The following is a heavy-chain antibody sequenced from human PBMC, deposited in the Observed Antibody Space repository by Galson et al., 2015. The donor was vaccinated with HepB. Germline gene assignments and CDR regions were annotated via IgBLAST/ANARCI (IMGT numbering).Heavy chain of an antibody. CDR3: ARDRTVTTERDYYFSYPMDG. Sequence: SVKVSCKASGYTFSRYGFSWVRQAPRQGLEWMGWISTYNGEIRYAQKFQGRITMTTDASTNTAYMELRTLRLDDTAVYFCARDRTVTTERDYYFSYPMDGWGQGTTVTVS. V-gene: IGHV1-18*04. J-gene: IGHJ6*02. CDR1: GYTFSRYG. CDR2: ISTYNGEI. D-gene: IGHD2-21*01.